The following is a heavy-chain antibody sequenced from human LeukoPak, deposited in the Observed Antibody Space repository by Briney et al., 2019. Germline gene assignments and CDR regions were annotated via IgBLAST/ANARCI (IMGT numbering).Heavy chain of an antibody. CDR1: GFTFSSYS. CDR2: ISSSSSTI. CDR3: ARGRGSYYEY. J-gene: IGHJ4*02. Sequence: PGGSLRLSCAASGFTFSSYSMNWVRQAPGKGPEWVSYISSSSSTIYYADSVKGRFTISRDNAKNSLYLQMNSLRAEDTAVYYCARGRGSYYEYWGQGTLVTVSS. D-gene: IGHD1-26*01. V-gene: IGHV3-48*01.